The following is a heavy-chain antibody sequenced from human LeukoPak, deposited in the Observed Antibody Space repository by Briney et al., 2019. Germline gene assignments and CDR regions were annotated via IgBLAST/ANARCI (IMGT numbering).Heavy chain of an antibody. J-gene: IGHJ4*02. CDR3: ARRRLEGGLVDY. D-gene: IGHD3-16*01. Sequence: PGGSLRLSCAASGFTFSDYYMSWIRQAPGKGLEWVSFITSGGSTIYYADSVKGRFTISRDNAKNSLYLQMNSLRAEDTAVYYCARRRLEGGLVDYWGQGTLVTVSS. CDR2: ITSGGSTI. V-gene: IGHV3-11*01. CDR1: GFTFSDYY.